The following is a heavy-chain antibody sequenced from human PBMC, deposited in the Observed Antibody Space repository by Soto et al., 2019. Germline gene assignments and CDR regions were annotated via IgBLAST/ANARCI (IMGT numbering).Heavy chain of an antibody. J-gene: IGHJ6*02. CDR3: ARGTTVTTIHYYYGMDV. D-gene: IGHD4-17*01. CDR1: GGTFSSYA. CDR2: IIPIFGTA. V-gene: IGHV1-69*13. Sequence: AAAVKVSCKACGGTFSSYAISWVRQAPGQGLEWMGGIIPIFGTANYAQKFQGRVTITADESTSTAYMELSSLRSEDTAVYYCARGTTVTTIHYYYGMDVWGQGTTVTVSS.